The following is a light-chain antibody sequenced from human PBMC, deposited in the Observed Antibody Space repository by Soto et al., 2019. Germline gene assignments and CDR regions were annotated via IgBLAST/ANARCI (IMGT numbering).Light chain of an antibody. J-gene: IGLJ3*02. CDR2: DVS. V-gene: IGLV2-14*03. CDR1: NGDVGGYNY. CDR3: NSYTTSNTRV. Sequence: QSVLTQPASVSGSPGQSITISCTGTNGDVGGYNYVSWYQQHPGKAPKLMIYDVSNRPSGVSTRFSGSKSGNTASLTISGLQAEDEADYYCNSYTTSNTRVFGGGTKVTVL.